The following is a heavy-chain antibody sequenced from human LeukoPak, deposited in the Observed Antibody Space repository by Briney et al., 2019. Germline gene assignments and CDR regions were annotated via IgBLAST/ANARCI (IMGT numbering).Heavy chain of an antibody. J-gene: IGHJ4*02. CDR1: GGTFSSYA. CDR2: IIPIFGTA. V-gene: IGHV1-69*13. D-gene: IGHD3-22*01. Sequence: ASVKVSCKASGGTFSSYAISWVRQAPGQGREWMGGIIPIFGTANYAQKFQGRVTITADESTSTAYMELSSLRSEDTAVYYCARGEEAYYDSSGYYFDYWGQGTLVTVSS. CDR3: ARGEEAYYDSSGYYFDY.